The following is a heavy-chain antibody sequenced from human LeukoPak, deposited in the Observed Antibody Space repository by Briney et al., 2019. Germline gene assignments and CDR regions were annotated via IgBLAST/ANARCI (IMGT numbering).Heavy chain of an antibody. Sequence: SETLSLTCTVSGGSISSYYWSWIRQPPGKGLEWIGYIYYSGSTNYNPSLKSRVTISVDTSKNQFSLKLSSVTAADTAVYYCARIYYGSGSYYNEEEDYYYYMDVWGKGTTVTVSS. CDR1: GGSISSYY. J-gene: IGHJ6*03. V-gene: IGHV4-59*01. CDR3: ARIYYGSGSYYNEEEDYYYYMDV. CDR2: IYYSGST. D-gene: IGHD3-10*01.